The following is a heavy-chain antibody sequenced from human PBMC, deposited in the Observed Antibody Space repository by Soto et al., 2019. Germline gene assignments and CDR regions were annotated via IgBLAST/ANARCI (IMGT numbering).Heavy chain of an antibody. D-gene: IGHD1-1*01. CDR3: ARRSHQLGASYFDD. Sequence: QLQLQESGPGLVKPSETLSLTCTVSVGSISSSNYYWGWIRQPPGKGLEWIGSIYYFGSTYHNPSLKSRVTISVDVSKSQFSLKLSSVTAADTAVYFCARRSHQLGASYFDDWGQGILVTVSS. V-gene: IGHV4-39*01. CDR2: IYYFGST. CDR1: VGSISSSNYY. J-gene: IGHJ4*02.